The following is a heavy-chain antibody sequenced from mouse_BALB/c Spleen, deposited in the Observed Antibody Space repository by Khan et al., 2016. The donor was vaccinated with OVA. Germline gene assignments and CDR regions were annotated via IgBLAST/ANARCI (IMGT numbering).Heavy chain of an antibody. J-gene: IGHJ1*01. V-gene: IGHV3-2*02. Sequence: EVELVESGPGLVKPSQSLALTCTVSGSSIPSDYAWNWIRQFPGSKLEWMGYIRNSGNTSYNPSLKSRITITRDTSKNQFFLQLNSVTTEDTATYYCASDGNWYFDVWGAGTTVTVSS. CDR3: ASDGNWYFDV. CDR2: IRNSGNT. CDR1: GSSIPSDYA. D-gene: IGHD2-3*01.